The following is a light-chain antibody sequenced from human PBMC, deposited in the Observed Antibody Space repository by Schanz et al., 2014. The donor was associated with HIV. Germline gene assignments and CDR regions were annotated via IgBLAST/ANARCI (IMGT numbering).Light chain of an antibody. CDR2: DAS. Sequence: EIVLTQSPGTLSLSPGERATLSCRTSQSVSSDLAWYQQKPGQAPRLLIYDASNRATGIPARFSGSGSGTDFTLTISRLEPEDFAVYYCQQYGSSPLFTFGPGTKVDVK. V-gene: IGKV3-20*01. CDR3: QQYGSSPLFT. J-gene: IGKJ3*01. CDR1: QSVSSD.